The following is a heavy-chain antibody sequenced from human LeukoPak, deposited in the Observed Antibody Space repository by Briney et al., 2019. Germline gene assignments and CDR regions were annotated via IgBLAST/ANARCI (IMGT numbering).Heavy chain of an antibody. V-gene: IGHV3-7*01. CDR1: GFTFSTCA. CDR2: IKQDGSEK. D-gene: IGHD6-19*01. Sequence: GRSLRLSCAASGFTFSTCAMHWVRQAPGKGLEWVANIKQDGSEKYYVDSVKGRFTISRDNAKNSLYLQMNSLRAEDTAVYYCARAGYSSGWADFGYWGQGTLVTVSS. CDR3: ARAGYSSGWADFGY. J-gene: IGHJ4*02.